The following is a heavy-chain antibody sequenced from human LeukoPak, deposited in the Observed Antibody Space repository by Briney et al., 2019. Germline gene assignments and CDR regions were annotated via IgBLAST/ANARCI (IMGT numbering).Heavy chain of an antibody. J-gene: IGHJ4*02. CDR1: MFTVINNN. CDR3: GVYSSLDY. CDR2: IYRGSKI. V-gene: IGHV3-53*01. D-gene: IGHD6-13*01. Sequence: CGSLRLSCAASMFTVINNNMSWVRHAPGKGLEWVSIIYRGSKISYADSVNGRFTISRDNSKTTLFLQMNSWRAEDTAVYNCGVYSSLDYWGQGTLVTVSS.